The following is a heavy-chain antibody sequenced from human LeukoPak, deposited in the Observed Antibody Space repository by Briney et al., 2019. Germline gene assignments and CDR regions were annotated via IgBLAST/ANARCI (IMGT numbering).Heavy chain of an antibody. Sequence: SETLSLTCTISGGSISSSSYYWGWLRQPPGKGLEWIGSIYYSGSTYYNPSLKSRVTISQDTSKNQFSLKLSSVTAADTAVYYCARGRRLVVIPPAMIGGRFDYWGQGTLVTVSS. CDR3: ARGRRLVVIPPAMIGGRFDY. CDR1: GGSISSSSYY. CDR2: IYYSGST. J-gene: IGHJ4*02. D-gene: IGHD2-2*01. V-gene: IGHV4-39*07.